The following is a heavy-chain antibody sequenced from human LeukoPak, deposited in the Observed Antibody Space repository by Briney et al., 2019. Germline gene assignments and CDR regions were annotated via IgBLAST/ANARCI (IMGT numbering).Heavy chain of an antibody. Sequence: SETLSLTCTVSGGSISSSSYYWGWIRQPPGKGLEWIGSIYYSGSTYYNPSLKSRVTMSVDTSKNQFSLKLSSVTAADTAVYYCARKYCSSTSCPYDYWGQGTLVTVSS. D-gene: IGHD2-2*01. CDR3: ARKYCSSTSCPYDY. CDR1: GGSISSSSYY. V-gene: IGHV4-39*07. J-gene: IGHJ4*02. CDR2: IYYSGST.